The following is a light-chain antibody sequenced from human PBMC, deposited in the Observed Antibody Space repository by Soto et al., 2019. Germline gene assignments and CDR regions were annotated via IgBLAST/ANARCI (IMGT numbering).Light chain of an antibody. J-gene: IGLJ2*01. CDR2: EAF. V-gene: IGLV2-23*01. Sequence: QSALTQPASVSGSPGQSITISCTGTSSDVGIYNLVSWYRQHPGKAPQLLIYEAFRRPSGVSHCFSGSKSGNTASLTISGLQAEDEADYYCCSYAGSNTVVFGGGTKLTVL. CDR3: CSYAGSNTVV. CDR1: SSDVGIYNL.